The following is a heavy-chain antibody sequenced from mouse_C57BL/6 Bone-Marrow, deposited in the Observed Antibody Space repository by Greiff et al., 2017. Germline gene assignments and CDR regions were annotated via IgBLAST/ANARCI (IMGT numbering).Heavy chain of an antibody. J-gene: IGHJ4*01. CDR3: ARTVGPFYAMDY. D-gene: IGHD1-1*01. Sequence: VQGVESGAELARPGASVKLSCKASGYTFTSYGISWVKQRTGQGLEWIGEIYPRSGNTYYNEKFKGKATLTADKSSSTAYMELRSLTSEDSAVYFCARTVGPFYAMDYWGQGTSVTVSS. V-gene: IGHV1-81*01. CDR1: GYTFTSYG. CDR2: IYPRSGNT.